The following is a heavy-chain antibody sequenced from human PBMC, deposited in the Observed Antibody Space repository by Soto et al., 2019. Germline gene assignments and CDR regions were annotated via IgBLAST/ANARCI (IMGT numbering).Heavy chain of an antibody. Sequence: KPSETLSLTCAVYGGSFSDYYWSWIRQPPGKGLEWIGEINHSGSTNYNPSLKSRVTISVDTSKNQFSLKLSSVTAADTAVYYCARNPYDSSGYYFDYWGQGTLVTVSS. V-gene: IGHV4-34*01. CDR2: INHSGST. J-gene: IGHJ4*02. D-gene: IGHD3-22*01. CDR1: GGSFSDYY. CDR3: ARNPYDSSGYYFDY.